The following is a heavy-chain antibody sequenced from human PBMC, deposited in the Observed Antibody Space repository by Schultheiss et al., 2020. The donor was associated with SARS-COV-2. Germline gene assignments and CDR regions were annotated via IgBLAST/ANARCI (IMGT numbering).Heavy chain of an antibody. CDR1: GYTFTNYW. CDR3: ARWNSEMFDP. CDR2: IWPTDSET. V-gene: IGHV5-51*01. D-gene: IGHD1-1*01. Sequence: GGSLRLSCKGSGYTFTNYWIAWVRQMPGKGLEWMGIIWPTDSETRYSPSFQGQVTISLDKSISTAYLQWSSLKASDSAMYYCARWNSEMFDPWGQGTLVTVSS. J-gene: IGHJ5*02.